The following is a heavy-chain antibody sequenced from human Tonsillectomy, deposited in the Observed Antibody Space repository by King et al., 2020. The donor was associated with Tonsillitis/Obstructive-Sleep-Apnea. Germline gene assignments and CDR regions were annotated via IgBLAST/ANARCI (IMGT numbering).Heavy chain of an antibody. Sequence: QLQESGPGLVKPSETLSLTCTVSGGSISSSSYYWGWIRQPPGKGLEWIGSIYYSGSTYYNPSLKSRVTISVDTSKNQFSLKLSSVTAADTAVYYCARQARRGSGSPRLDHWGQGTLVTVSS. CDR1: GGSISSSSYY. CDR3: ARQARRGSGSPRLDH. D-gene: IGHD3-10*01. CDR2: IYYSGST. J-gene: IGHJ4*02. V-gene: IGHV4-39*01.